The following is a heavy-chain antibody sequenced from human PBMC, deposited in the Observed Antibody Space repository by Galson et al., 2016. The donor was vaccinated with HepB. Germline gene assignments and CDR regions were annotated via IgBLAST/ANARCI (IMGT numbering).Heavy chain of an antibody. CDR1: DGSVSSSSYY. CDR3: ARPLRGLREAGYLDR. V-gene: IGHV4-39*01. J-gene: IGHJ2*01. CDR2: IYYTGST. D-gene: IGHD3-10*01. Sequence: SETLSLTCTVSDGSVSSSSYYWGWVRQPPGKGLEWIGSIYYTGSTYYNPSLKSRVTISVDTSKNQFSLNLTSLTATDTAVYYCARPLRGLREAGYLDRWGRGTLFIVSS.